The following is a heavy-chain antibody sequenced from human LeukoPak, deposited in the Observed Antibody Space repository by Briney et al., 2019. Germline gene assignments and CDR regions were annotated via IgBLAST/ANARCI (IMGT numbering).Heavy chain of an antibody. D-gene: IGHD1-26*01. J-gene: IGHJ4*02. V-gene: IGHV4-34*01. CDR3: AREKLRYGSYPYYFDY. CDR1: GGSFSGYY. CDR2: IHHSGST. Sequence: NPSETLSLTCAVYGGSFSGYYWSWIRQPPGKGREWIGEIHHSGSTSYNPSLKSRVTISVDTSKNQLSLKLSSVTAADTAVYYCAREKLRYGSYPYYFDYWGQGTLVTVSS.